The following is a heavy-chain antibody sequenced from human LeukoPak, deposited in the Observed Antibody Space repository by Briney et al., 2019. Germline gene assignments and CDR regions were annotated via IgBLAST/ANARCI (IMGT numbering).Heavy chain of an antibody. CDR3: ATSDGYNSLDAFHI. J-gene: IGHJ3*02. CDR1: GFTFVDYA. CDR2: ISWNSGSI. V-gene: IGHV3-9*01. D-gene: IGHD5-24*01. Sequence: GGSLRLSCAASGFTFVDYAMHCVRQAPGKGLEWGSGISWNSGSIGYADSVKGRFTISRDHAKHSPYLQMPSLRAEDTALYYCATSDGYNSLDAFHIWGQGTMLTVSS.